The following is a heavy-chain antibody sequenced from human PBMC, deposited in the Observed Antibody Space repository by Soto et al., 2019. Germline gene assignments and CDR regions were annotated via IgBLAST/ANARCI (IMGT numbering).Heavy chain of an antibody. CDR3: ARRGETALDY. Sequence: LGESLKISCKASGYTFTNYWIGWVRQMPGKGLEWMGIIYPGDSDTRFSPSFQGQVTMSADKSITTAYLQWSSLKASDSAMYYCARRGETALDYWGQGTLVTVSS. CDR2: IYPGDSDT. V-gene: IGHV5-51*01. CDR1: GYTFTNYW. J-gene: IGHJ4*02. D-gene: IGHD2-21*02.